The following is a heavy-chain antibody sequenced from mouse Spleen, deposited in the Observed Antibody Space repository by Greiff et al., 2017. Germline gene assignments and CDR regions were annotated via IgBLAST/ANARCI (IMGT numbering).Heavy chain of an antibody. CDR3: ARASYDWYFDV. D-gene: IGHD2-12*01. Sequence: EVQRVESGPELVKPGASVKMSCKASGYTFTSYVMHWVKQKPGQGLEWIGYINPYNDGTKYNEKFKGKATLTSDKSSTTAYMELSSLTSEDSAVYYCARASYDWYFDVWGAGTTVTVSS. CDR2: INPYNDGT. V-gene: IGHV1-14*01. J-gene: IGHJ1*01. CDR1: GYTFTSYV.